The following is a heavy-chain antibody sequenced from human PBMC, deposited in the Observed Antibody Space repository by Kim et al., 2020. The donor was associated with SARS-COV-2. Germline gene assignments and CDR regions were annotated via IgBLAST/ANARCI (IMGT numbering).Heavy chain of an antibody. CDR1: GGSLTYYY. CDR3: ARGISWYLFFDP. Sequence: SETLSLTFSVSGGSLTYYYWSLIRQPPGKELEWIVYIYYTGSTNYNPSLNSRVTMSIDTSKNQFSLKVTSVTAADTAMYYCARGISWYLFFDPWGQGALVTVSS. V-gene: IGHV4-59*01. J-gene: IGHJ5*02. CDR2: IYYTGST. D-gene: IGHD6-13*01.